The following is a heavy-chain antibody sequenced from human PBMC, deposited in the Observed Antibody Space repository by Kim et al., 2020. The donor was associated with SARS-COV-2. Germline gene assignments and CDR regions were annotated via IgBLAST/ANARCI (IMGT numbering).Heavy chain of an antibody. V-gene: IGHV1-18*01. CDR1: GYTFMRYG. Sequence: ASVKVSCTASGYTFMRYGISWVRQAPGQGLEWMGWISTYNGNTNYAQKLQGRLTLTTDTSTNTAYMELRSLKSDDAAVYFCARCPYQLWATEDDEYYYYYMDVWGEGTTVTVSS. D-gene: IGHD2-2*01. CDR2: ISTYNGNT. J-gene: IGHJ6*03. CDR3: ARCPYQLWATEDDEYYYYYMDV.